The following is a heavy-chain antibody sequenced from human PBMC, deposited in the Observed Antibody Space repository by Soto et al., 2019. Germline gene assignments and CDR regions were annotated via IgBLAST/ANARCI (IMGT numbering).Heavy chain of an antibody. CDR3: AGGTAADDYGSGSSFDT. J-gene: IGHJ4*02. V-gene: IGHV1-18*01. Sequence: QVHLVQSGTEVKKPGTSMKVSCRASGYTFTSYAINWVRQAPGQGLEWVGRIIAYNGNTHSAQKLQGRVTMTIDTATSTAYRELRSLRSDDTAVYYCAGGTAADDYGSGSSFDTWGQGTLLTVSA. CDR1: GYTFTSYA. CDR2: IIAYNGNT. D-gene: IGHD3-10*01.